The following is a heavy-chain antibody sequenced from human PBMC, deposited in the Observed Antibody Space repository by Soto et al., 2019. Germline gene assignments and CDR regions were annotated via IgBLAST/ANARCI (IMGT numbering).Heavy chain of an antibody. CDR1: GGTFSSYA. CDR3: ARDNYYDSSGYYRSYYFDY. D-gene: IGHD3-22*01. V-gene: IGHV1-69*01. J-gene: IGHJ4*02. CDR2: INPIFGTA. Sequence: QVQLVQSGAEVKKPGSSVKVSCKASGGTFSSYAISWVRQAPGQGLEWMGGINPIFGTANYAQKFQGRVTITADESTSTAYMELSSLRSEDTAVYYCARDNYYDSSGYYRSYYFDYWGQGTLVTVSS.